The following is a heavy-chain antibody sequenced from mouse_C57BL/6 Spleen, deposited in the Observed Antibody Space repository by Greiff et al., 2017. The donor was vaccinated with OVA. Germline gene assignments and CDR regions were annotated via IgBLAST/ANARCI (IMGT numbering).Heavy chain of an antibody. D-gene: IGHD4-1*01. CDR1: GYSLTDYK. CDR2: INPNYGTT. J-gene: IGHJ3*01. V-gene: IGHV1-39*01. CDR3: AREGMGRGIAY. Sequence: EVKLVESGPELVKPGASVKISCKASGYSLTDYKVNWVKQSNGKSHEWIGVINPNYGTTRYNQKFKGKTTLTVDQSTSTAYMQHNSLTSEDSAVNYCAREGMGRGIAYWSQGTLVTVST.